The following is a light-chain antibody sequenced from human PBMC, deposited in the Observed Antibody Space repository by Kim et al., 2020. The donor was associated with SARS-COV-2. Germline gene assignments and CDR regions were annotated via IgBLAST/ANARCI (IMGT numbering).Light chain of an antibody. J-gene: IGKJ5*01. Sequence: ASVGDSVTITCRASQGIGNYLAWLQQKPGKAPKSLIYGTSNLQSGVPSRFSGSGSGTDFTLTIISLQPEDFATYYCQQHKSYPFTFGHGTRLEIK. CDR3: QQHKSYPFT. CDR2: GTS. V-gene: IGKV1-16*01. CDR1: QGIGNY.